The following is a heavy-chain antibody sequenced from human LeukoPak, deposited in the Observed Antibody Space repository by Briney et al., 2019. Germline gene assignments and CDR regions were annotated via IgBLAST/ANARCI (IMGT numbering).Heavy chain of an antibody. V-gene: IGHV1-18*01. Sequence: GASVKVSCKASGYTFTSYGISWVRQAPGQGLEWMGWISAYNGNTNYAQKLQGRVTMTTDTSTSTAYMELRSLRSDDTAVYYCARVCDSSGYCYYYYYYYGMDVWGQGTTVTVSS. CDR2: ISAYNGNT. D-gene: IGHD3-22*01. CDR3: ARVCDSSGYCYYYYYYYGMDV. J-gene: IGHJ6*02. CDR1: GYTFTSYG.